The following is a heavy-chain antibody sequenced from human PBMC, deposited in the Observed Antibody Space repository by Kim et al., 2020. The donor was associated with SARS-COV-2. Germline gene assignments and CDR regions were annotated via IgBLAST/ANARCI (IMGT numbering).Heavy chain of an antibody. D-gene: IGHD3-10*01. V-gene: IGHV4-39*01. CDR2: IYYSGST. CDR1: GGSISSSSYY. J-gene: IGHJ5*02. CDR3: ARAARRFGEQYNWFDP. Sequence: SETLSLTCTVSGGSISSSSYYWGWIRQPPGKGLEWIGSIYYSGSTYYNPSLKSRVTISVDTSKNQFSLKLSSVTAADTAVYYCARAARRFGEQYNWFDPWGQGTLVTVSS.